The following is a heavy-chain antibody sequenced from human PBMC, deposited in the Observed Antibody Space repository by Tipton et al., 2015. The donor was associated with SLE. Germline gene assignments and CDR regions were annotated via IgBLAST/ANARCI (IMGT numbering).Heavy chain of an antibody. V-gene: IGHV4-59*01. J-gene: IGHJ3*02. CDR3: ARGSNYAFDI. Sequence: TLSLTCTVSGGSINSYYWSWIRQPPGKGLEWIGYIYYSGSTNYNPSLKSRVTISVDTSKNQFSLKLSSVTAADTAVYYCARGSNYAFDIWGQGTMVTVSS. CDR1: GGSINSYY. CDR2: IYYSGST. D-gene: IGHD6-13*01.